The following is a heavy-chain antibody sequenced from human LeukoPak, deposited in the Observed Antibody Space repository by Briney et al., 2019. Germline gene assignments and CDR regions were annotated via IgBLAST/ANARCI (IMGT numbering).Heavy chain of an antibody. D-gene: IGHD2-2*01. CDR2: INKDESEK. Sequence: GGSLRLSCAASGFTFSNDRMYWVCQAPGKGLGWVANINKDESEKYYADSVKGRFTISRDNAKNSLYLQMSSLTAEDTAIYYCARDHAYRADYWGQGTLVTVSS. CDR3: ARDHAYRADY. J-gene: IGHJ4*02. V-gene: IGHV3-7*01. CDR1: GFTFSNDR.